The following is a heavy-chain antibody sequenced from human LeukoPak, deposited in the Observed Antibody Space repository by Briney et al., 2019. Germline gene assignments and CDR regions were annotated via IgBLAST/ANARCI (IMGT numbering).Heavy chain of an antibody. CDR1: GGSFSGYY. V-gene: IGHV4-34*01. CDR3: ARVMYYYDSSGYYYGYKIDY. D-gene: IGHD3-22*01. Sequence: SETLSLTCAVYGGSFSGYYWSWIRQPPGKGLGWIGEINHSGSTNYNPSLKSRVTISVDTSKNQFSLKLSSVTAADTAVYYCARVMYYYDSSGYYYGYKIDYWGQGTLVTVSS. J-gene: IGHJ4*02. CDR2: INHSGST.